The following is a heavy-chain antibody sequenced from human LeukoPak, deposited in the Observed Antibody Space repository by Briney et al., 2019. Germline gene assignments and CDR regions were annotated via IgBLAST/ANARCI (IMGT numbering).Heavy chain of an antibody. J-gene: IGHJ4*02. V-gene: IGHV3-23*01. CDR2: IRGSGGST. CDR3: AKTSSGYYFSHFDY. Sequence: GGSLRLSCAASGFTFSSYAMSWVRQAPGKGLEWVSAIRGSGGSTYYADSVKGRFTISRDNSKNTLYLQMNSLRAEDTAVYYCAKTSSGYYFSHFDYWGQGTLVTVSS. D-gene: IGHD3-22*01. CDR1: GFTFSSYA.